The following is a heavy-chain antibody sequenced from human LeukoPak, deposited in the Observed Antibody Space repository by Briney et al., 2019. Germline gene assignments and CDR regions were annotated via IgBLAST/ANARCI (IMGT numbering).Heavy chain of an antibody. Sequence: GGSLRLSCAASGFTFSSYAMHWVRQAPGKGLEWVAVISSDGSNKYYADSVKGRFTISGDNSKNTLYLQMSSLRAEDTAVYYCARVPDGGGPSFDYWGQGTLVTVSS. V-gene: IGHV3-30-3*01. J-gene: IGHJ4*02. D-gene: IGHD2-21*01. CDR2: ISSDGSNK. CDR3: ARVPDGGGPSFDY. CDR1: GFTFSSYA.